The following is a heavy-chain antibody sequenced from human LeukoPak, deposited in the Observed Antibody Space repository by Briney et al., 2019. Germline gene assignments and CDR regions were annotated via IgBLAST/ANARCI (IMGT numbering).Heavy chain of an antibody. CDR3: AREYYDILTGYYLLDY. Sequence: SETLSLTCTVSGGSISSYYWSWIRQPPGKGLEWIGYIYYSGSTNYNPSLKSRVTISVDTSKNQFSLKLSSVTAADTAVYYCAREYYDILTGYYLLDYWGQGTLATVSS. V-gene: IGHV4-59*01. J-gene: IGHJ4*02. CDR1: GGSISSYY. D-gene: IGHD3-9*01. CDR2: IYYSGST.